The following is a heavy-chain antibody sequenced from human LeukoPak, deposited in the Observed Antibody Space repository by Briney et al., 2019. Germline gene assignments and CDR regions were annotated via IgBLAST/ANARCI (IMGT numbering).Heavy chain of an antibody. J-gene: IGHJ4*02. Sequence: GRSLRLSCAASGFTFSSYGMHWVRQAPGKGLEWVALISYDGSNRYYADSVKGRFTISRDNSKNTLYLQTNSLRAEDTAVYYCAKGGSGWYLGDYWGQGTLVTVSS. CDR1: GFTFSSYG. CDR3: AKGGSGWYLGDY. V-gene: IGHV3-30*18. CDR2: ISYDGSNR. D-gene: IGHD6-19*01.